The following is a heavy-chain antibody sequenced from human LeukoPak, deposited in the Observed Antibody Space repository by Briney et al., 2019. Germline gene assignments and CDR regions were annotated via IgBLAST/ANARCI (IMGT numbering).Heavy chain of an antibody. CDR1: GYTFTSYG. D-gene: IGHD2-2*01. J-gene: IGHJ6*02. CDR2: ISAYNGNT. Sequence: ASVKVSCKASGYTFTSYGISWVRRAPGQGLEWMGWISAYNGNTNYAQKLQGRVTMTTDTSTSTAYMELRSLRSDDTAVYYCARLVVPAAIYGMDVWGQGTTVTVSS. CDR3: ARLVVPAAIYGMDV. V-gene: IGHV1-18*01.